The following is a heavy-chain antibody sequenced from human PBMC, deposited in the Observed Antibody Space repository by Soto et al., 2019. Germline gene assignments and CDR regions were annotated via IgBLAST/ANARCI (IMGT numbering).Heavy chain of an antibody. CDR1: GFSFNNYA. Sequence: PGGSLRLSCAASGFSFNNYAMSWVRQAPGKGLEWVSEITGSGSSTYYTDSVKGRFTISRDNSKNTLYLQMNSLRAEDTALYFCARDNVIRGVIIFVYWGQGTLVTVSS. V-gene: IGHV3-23*01. CDR3: ARDNVIRGVIIFVY. D-gene: IGHD3-10*01. J-gene: IGHJ4*02. CDR2: ITGSGSST.